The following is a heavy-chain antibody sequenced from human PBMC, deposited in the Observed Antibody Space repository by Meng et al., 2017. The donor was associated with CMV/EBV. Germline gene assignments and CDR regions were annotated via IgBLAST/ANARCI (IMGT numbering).Heavy chain of an antibody. CDR3: TIFDSGGYYQDY. J-gene: IGHJ4*01. V-gene: IGHV4-34*01. CDR2: INHSGST. D-gene: IGHD3-22*01. Sequence: SETLSLTCAVYGGSFSGYYWSWIRQPPGKGLEWIGEINHSGSTNYNPSLKSRVTISVDTSKNQFSQKLSSVTAADAAVYYCTIFDSGGYYQDYWGQGTMVTVSS. CDR1: GGSFSGYY.